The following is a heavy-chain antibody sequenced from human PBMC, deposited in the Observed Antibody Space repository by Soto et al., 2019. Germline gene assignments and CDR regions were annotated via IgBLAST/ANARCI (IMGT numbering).Heavy chain of an antibody. Sequence: QVQLQESGPGLVKPSETLSLTCTVSGGSISSGGSPWTWIRQVPGRGLEWIGYVYYTGSTLYTPSLETRVSISGDTSQNLFSLSLSSVTAADTPVYYCARGATWAGSFGWFEPWGLGTLVIVSS. J-gene: IGHJ5*02. CDR1: GGSISSGGSP. CDR2: VYYTGST. D-gene: IGHD6-19*01. CDR3: ARGATWAGSFGWFEP. V-gene: IGHV4-31*03.